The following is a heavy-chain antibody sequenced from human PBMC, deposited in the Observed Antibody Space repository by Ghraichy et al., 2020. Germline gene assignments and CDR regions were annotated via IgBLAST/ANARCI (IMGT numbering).Heavy chain of an antibody. Sequence: SQTLSLTCANTADGVLSNVDAGIGITQSPSRGLEWLGRTYYRSKWYNDYAVSLKSRITIDPDTSKNQFALQLNSVTPEDTAVYYCARDDLDSSGWYSWGQGTLVTVSS. D-gene: IGHD6-19*01. V-gene: IGHV6-1*01. CDR2: TYYRSKWYN. CDR3: ARDDLDSSGWYS. CDR1: ADGVLSNVDA. J-gene: IGHJ1*01.